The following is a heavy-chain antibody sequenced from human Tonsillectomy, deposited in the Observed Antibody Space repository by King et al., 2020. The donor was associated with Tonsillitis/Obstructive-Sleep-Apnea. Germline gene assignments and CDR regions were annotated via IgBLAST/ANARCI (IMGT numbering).Heavy chain of an antibody. Sequence: VQLVESGGGVDQPGRSLRLSCAASGFTFRTYGMHWVRQAPGKGLEWVAVIWFDGSQKYYADSVKGRFTISRDNSKNMLYLQMSSLGAEDTAVYYCANSLRNAFDIWGQGTMVTVSS. CDR2: IWFDGSQK. CDR3: ANSLRNAFDI. D-gene: IGHD1-14*01. V-gene: IGHV3-33*06. CDR1: GFTFRTYG. J-gene: IGHJ3*02.